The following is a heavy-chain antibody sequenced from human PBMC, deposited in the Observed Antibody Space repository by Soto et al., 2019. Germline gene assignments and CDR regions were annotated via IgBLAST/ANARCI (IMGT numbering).Heavy chain of an antibody. CDR3: ARIGYSSSPGRGYYYYGMDV. V-gene: IGHV5-10-1*01. CDR1: GYSFTSYW. J-gene: IGHJ6*02. CDR2: IDPSDSYT. D-gene: IGHD6-13*01. Sequence: ESLKISCKGSGYSFTSYWISWVRQMPGKGLEWMGRIDPSDSYTNYSPSFQGHVTISADKSISTAYLQWSSLKASDTAMYYCARIGYSSSPGRGYYYYGMDVWGQGTTVTVSS.